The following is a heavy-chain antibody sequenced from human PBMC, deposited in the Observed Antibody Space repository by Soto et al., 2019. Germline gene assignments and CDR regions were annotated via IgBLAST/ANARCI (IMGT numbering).Heavy chain of an antibody. D-gene: IGHD2-21*02. CDR1: GGAISSGGYY. J-gene: IGHJ4*02. V-gene: IGHV4-31*03. CDR2: IYYSGST. Sequence: QVQLQESGPGLVKPSQTLSLTCTVSGGAISSGGYYWSRIRQHPAKGLEWIGYIYYSGSTYYNPSLKSRVTISVDTSKNQFSLKLSSVTAADTAVYYCARELRVTHLFDYWGQGTLVTVSS. CDR3: ARELRVTHLFDY.